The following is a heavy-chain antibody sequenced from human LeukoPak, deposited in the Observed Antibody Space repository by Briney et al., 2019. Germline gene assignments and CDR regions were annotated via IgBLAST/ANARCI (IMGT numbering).Heavy chain of an antibody. V-gene: IGHV3-21*01. CDR3: ARDAYDSSGYSNYYYGMDV. CDR2: ISSSSSYI. D-gene: IGHD3-22*01. Sequence: PGGSLRLSCAASGFTFSSYSMNWVRQAPGKGLEWVSSISSSSSYIYYADSVKGRFTISRDNAKNSLYLQMNSLRAEDTAVYYCARDAYDSSGYSNYYYGMDVWGQGTTVTVSS. CDR1: GFTFSSYS. J-gene: IGHJ6*02.